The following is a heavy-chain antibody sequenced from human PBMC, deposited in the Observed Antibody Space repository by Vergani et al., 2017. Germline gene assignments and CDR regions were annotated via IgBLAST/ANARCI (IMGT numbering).Heavy chain of an antibody. CDR3: ARGDYGILTGYRY. V-gene: IGHV1-46*03. Sequence: QVQVVQSGAEVKKSGASVKVSCKTSGYTFSNYYMHWVRQAPGQGLEWMGIINPSGGHTNYAPKFQGRVTMTRDTSTSTVYMELSSLRSEDTAIYYCARGDYGILTGYRYWGQGTLVTGSA. CDR1: GYTFSNYY. CDR2: INPSGGHT. J-gene: IGHJ4*02. D-gene: IGHD3-9*01.